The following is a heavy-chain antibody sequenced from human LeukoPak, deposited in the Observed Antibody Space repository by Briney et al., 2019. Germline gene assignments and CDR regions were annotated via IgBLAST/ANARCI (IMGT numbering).Heavy chain of an antibody. V-gene: IGHV3-74*01. CDR1: GFTFSSYW. Sequence: GGSLRLSCAAPGFTFSSYWMHWVRQAPGKGLVWVSRINSDGSSTSYADSVKGRFTISRDNAKNTLYLQMNSLRAEDTAVYYCTTSPTIFGTYGMDVWGQGTTVTVSS. CDR2: INSDGSST. CDR3: TTSPTIFGTYGMDV. D-gene: IGHD3-3*01. J-gene: IGHJ6*02.